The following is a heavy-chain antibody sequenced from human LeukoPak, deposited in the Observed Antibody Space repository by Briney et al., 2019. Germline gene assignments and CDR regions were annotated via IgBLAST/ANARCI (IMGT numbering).Heavy chain of an antibody. CDR2: ISYDGSNK. D-gene: IGHD3-10*01. J-gene: IGHJ6*02. CDR1: SXXA. V-gene: IGHV3-30-3*01. CDR3: AREGVSGRGYYYYGMDV. Sequence: SXXAMHWVRQAXGKGLEWVAVISYDGSNKYYADSVKGRFTISRDNSKNTLYLQMNSLRAEDTAVYYCAREGVSGRGYYYYGMDVWGQGTTVTVSS.